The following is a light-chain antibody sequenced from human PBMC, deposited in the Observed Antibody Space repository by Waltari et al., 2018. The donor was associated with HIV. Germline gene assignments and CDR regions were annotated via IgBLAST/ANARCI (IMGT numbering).Light chain of an antibody. CDR3: QQRTNWPPYS. V-gene: IGKV3-11*01. CDR1: QSVGTY. Sequence: EIVLTQSPAPLSLSPGERATLSCRASQSVGTYLAWYQQKPGQAPRLLIYDASNRATGIPARFSGSGSRTDFTLTISSLEPEDFAVYYCQQRTNWPPYSFGQGTKLEIK. J-gene: IGKJ2*03. CDR2: DAS.